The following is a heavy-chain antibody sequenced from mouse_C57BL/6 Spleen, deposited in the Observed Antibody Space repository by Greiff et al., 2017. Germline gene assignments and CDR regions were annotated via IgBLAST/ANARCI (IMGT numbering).Heavy chain of an antibody. Sequence: VQLQQSGAELVRPGASVKLSCTASGFNIKDDYMHWVKQRPEQGLEWIGWIDPENGDTEYASKFQGKATMTADTSSNTAYLQLSSLTSEDTAVYYCAIYYYGSPYLDYWGQGTTLTVSS. D-gene: IGHD1-1*01. CDR3: AIYYYGSPYLDY. CDR1: GFNIKDDY. V-gene: IGHV14-4*01. CDR2: IDPENGDT. J-gene: IGHJ2*01.